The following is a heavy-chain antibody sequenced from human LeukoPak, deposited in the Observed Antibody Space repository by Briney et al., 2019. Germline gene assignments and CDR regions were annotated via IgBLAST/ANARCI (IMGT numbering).Heavy chain of an antibody. D-gene: IGHD1-26*01. CDR1: AFTFSDYS. CDR2: ISGRSSTI. CDR3: ARDRIKSGSYYFDY. V-gene: IGHV3-48*01. Sequence: GGSLRLSCAASAFTFSDYSMNWVRQAPGKGLEWVSYISGRSSTIYYADSVKGRFTISRDNAKNSMYLQMNSLRAEDTAVYYCARDRIKSGSYYFDYWGQGTLVSVSS. J-gene: IGHJ4*02.